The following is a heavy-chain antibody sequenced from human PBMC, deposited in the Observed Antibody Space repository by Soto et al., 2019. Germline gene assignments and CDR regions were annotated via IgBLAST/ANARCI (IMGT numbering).Heavy chain of an antibody. CDR3: ARTDRDFYGLDV. V-gene: IGHV3-13*05. CDR1: GFTFRNYD. Sequence: EVKLVESGGGLVQPGGSLRLSFEASGFTFRNYDMHWVRQGTGQGLEWVSGISAAGDPDYADSVEGRFTISRENAQNPFFLQMNSLRVGDAAVYYCARTDRDFYGLDVWGQGTTVIVSS. CDR2: ISAAGDP. J-gene: IGHJ6*02.